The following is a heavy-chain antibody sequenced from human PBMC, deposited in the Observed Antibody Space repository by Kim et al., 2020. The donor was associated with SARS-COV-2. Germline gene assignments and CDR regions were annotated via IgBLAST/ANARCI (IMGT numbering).Heavy chain of an antibody. CDR3: ATPITGTDDYYYGMDV. D-gene: IGHD1-20*01. J-gene: IGHJ6*02. V-gene: IGHV1-24*01. CDR1: GYTLTELS. CDR2: FDPEDGET. Sequence: ASVKVSCKVSGYTLTELSMHWVRQAPGKGLEWMGGFDPEDGETIYAQKFQGRVTMTEDTSTDTAYMELSSLRSEDTAVYYCATPITGTDDYYYGMDVWGQGTTVTVSS.